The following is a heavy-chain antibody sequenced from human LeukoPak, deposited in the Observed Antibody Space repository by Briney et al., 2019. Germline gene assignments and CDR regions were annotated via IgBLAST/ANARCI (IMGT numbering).Heavy chain of an antibody. CDR3: SLEGSSGYRYFQH. CDR1: GFTFSSYW. Sequence: PGGSLRLSCAASGFTFSSYWMSWVRQAPGKGLEWVATIKQDGSEKYYVDSVKGRFTISRDNAKNSLYLQMNSLRAEDTAVYYPSLEGSSGYRYFQHWGQGTLVTVSS. D-gene: IGHD6-13*01. V-gene: IGHV3-7*05. CDR2: IKQDGSEK. J-gene: IGHJ1*01.